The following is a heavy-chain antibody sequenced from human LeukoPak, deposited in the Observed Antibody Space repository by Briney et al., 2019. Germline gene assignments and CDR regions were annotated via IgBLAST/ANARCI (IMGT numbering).Heavy chain of an antibody. CDR3: ARRLYDSSGYYPNDAFDI. D-gene: IGHD3-22*01. Sequence: GGSLRLSCAASGFTFSSYEMNWVRQAPGKGLEWVSYISSSGSTIYYADSVKGRFTISRDNAKNSLYLQMNSLRAEDTAVYYCARRLYDSSGYYPNDAFDIWGQGTMVTVSS. V-gene: IGHV3-48*03. CDR1: GFTFSSYE. CDR2: ISSSGSTI. J-gene: IGHJ3*02.